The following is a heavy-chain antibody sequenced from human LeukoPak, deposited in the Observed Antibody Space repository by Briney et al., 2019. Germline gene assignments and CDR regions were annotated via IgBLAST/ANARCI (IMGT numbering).Heavy chain of an antibody. D-gene: IGHD2-2*01. Sequence: GASVKVSCKASGGTFSSYAISWVRQAPGQGLEWMGEIIPIFGTANYAQKFQGRVTITTDESTSTAYMELSSLRSEDTAVYYCASGRCSSTSCYNWFDPWGQGTLVTVSS. J-gene: IGHJ5*02. V-gene: IGHV1-69*05. CDR3: ASGRCSSTSCYNWFDP. CDR2: IIPIFGTA. CDR1: GGTFSSYA.